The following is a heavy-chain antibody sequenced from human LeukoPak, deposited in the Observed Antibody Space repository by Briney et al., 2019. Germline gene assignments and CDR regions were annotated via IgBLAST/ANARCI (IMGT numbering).Heavy chain of an antibody. V-gene: IGHV1-18*01. CDR1: GCTFTSYG. CDR3: ARGRITMIESPDAFDI. J-gene: IGHJ3*02. Sequence: ASVKVSCKASGCTFTSYGISWVRQAPGQGLEWMGWISAYNGNTNNAQKLQGRVTMTTDTSTSTAYIELRSLRSDDTAVYYFARGRITMIESPDAFDIWGQGTMVTVSS. D-gene: IGHD3-22*01. CDR2: ISAYNGNT.